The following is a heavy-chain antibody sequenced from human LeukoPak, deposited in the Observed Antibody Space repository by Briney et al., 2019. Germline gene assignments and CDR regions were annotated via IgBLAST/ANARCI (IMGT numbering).Heavy chain of an antibody. Sequence: GGSLRLSCAASGFTFSSYAMSWVRQASGKGLEWVSAISGSGGSTYYADSVKGRFTISRDNSKNTLYLQMNSLRAEDTAVYYCARDGQALLWFGELSRFDYWGQGTLVTVSS. V-gene: IGHV3-23*01. CDR1: GFTFSSYA. CDR3: ARDGQALLWFGELSRFDY. J-gene: IGHJ4*02. D-gene: IGHD3-10*01. CDR2: ISGSGGST.